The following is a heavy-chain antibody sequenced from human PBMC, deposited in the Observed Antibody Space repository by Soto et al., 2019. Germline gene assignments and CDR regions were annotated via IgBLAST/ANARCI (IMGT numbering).Heavy chain of an antibody. Sequence: QVQLVQSGAEVKKPGASVKVSCKASGYTFTSYDINWVRQATGQGLEWMGWMNPNSGNTGYAQKFQGRVTMTRNTSISTAYMELSSLRSEDTAVYYCATTRTGXXAARPDGFDYWGQGTLVTVSS. CDR1: GYTFTSYD. D-gene: IGHD6-6*01. CDR2: MNPNSGNT. J-gene: IGHJ4*02. V-gene: IGHV1-8*01. CDR3: ATTRTGXXAARPDGFDY.